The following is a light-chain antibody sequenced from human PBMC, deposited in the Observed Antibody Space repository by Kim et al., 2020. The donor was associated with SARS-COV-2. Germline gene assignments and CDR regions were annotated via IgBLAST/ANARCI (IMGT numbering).Light chain of an antibody. J-gene: IGKJ2*01. Sequence: DIVMTQSPDSLAVSLGERATINCKSGQSVLYSSNNKNYLAWYQQKPGQPPKLLIYWASTRESGVPERFSGSGSGTDFTLTISSLQAEDVAVYYCQQYYSTPRRTFGQGTKLEI. CDR2: WAS. CDR1: QSVLYSSNNKNY. V-gene: IGKV4-1*01. CDR3: QQYYSTPRRT.